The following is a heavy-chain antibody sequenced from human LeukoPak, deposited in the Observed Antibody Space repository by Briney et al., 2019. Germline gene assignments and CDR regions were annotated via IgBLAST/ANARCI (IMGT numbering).Heavy chain of an antibody. CDR1: GYSFISYW. CDR2: IYPGDSDT. D-gene: IGHD2-15*01. CDR3: ARPGEGYCSSSSCHFYFDY. V-gene: IGHV5-51*01. Sequence: GESLKISCKGSGYSFISYWIGWVRQMPGKGLEWMGIIYPGDSDTRYGPSFQGQVTISVDKSISTAYLQWSSLKASDTAMYSCARPGEGYCSSSSCHFYFDYWGQGTLVTVSS. J-gene: IGHJ4*02.